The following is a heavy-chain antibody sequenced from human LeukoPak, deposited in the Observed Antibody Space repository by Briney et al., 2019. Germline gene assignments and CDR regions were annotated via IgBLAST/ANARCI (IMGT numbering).Heavy chain of an antibody. CDR3: SRGRELASSSDSVLEGY. D-gene: IGHD6-6*01. CDR1: GYTFTGYY. V-gene: IGHV1-2*02. Sequence: ASVKVSCKASGYTFTGYYMHRVRQAPGQGLEWMGWINPNSGTTSYEQKFQGRVTMTRDTSITTVYMELTRLTSDDTAVYYCSRGRELASSSDSVLEGYWGQGTLVTVSS. J-gene: IGHJ4*02. CDR2: INPNSGTT.